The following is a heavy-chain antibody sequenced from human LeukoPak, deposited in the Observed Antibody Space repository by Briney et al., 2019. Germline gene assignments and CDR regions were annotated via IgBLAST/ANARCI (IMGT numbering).Heavy chain of an antibody. V-gene: IGHV4-34*01. J-gene: IGHJ4*02. CDR3: ARCSSGWRGY. Sequence: SGTLSLTCAVYGGSFSGYYWSWIRQPPGKGLEWIGEINHSGSTNYNPSLKSRVTISVDTSKNQFSLKLSSVTAADTAVYYCARCSSGWRGYWGQGTLVTVSS. D-gene: IGHD2-15*01. CDR2: INHSGST. CDR1: GGSFSGYY.